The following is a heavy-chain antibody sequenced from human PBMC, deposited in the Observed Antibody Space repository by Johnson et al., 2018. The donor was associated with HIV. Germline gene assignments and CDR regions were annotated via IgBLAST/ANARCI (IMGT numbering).Heavy chain of an antibody. D-gene: IGHD3-9*01. Sequence: VQLVESGGGLVQPGGSLRLSCAASGFTFSSYDMHWVRQARGKGLEWVSAIGTAGDTYYPGSVKGRFTISRDNSKNTLYLQMNSLRADDTAVYYCAKDLRVFDWFNAYDAFDIWGQGTMVTVSS. CDR1: GFTFSSYD. CDR2: IGTAGDT. V-gene: IGHV3-13*01. CDR3: AKDLRVFDWFNAYDAFDI. J-gene: IGHJ3*02.